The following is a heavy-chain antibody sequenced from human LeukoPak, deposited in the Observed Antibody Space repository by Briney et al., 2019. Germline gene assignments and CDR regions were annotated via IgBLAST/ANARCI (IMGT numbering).Heavy chain of an antibody. J-gene: IGHJ4*02. V-gene: IGHV5-51*01. D-gene: IGHD3-10*01. CDR3: ASRTPGYYGSGSFIL. Sequence: GESLKISCKGSGYSFTSYWIGWVRQMPGKVLEWLGIIYPGDSDTRYSPSFQGQVTISADKSISTAYLQWSSLQASDPAMYYCASRTPGYYGSGSFILWGQGTLVTVSS. CDR1: GYSFTSYW. CDR2: IYPGDSDT.